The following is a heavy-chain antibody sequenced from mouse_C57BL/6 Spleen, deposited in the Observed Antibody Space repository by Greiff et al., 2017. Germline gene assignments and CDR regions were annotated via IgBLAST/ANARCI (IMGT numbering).Heavy chain of an antibody. CDR1: GYTFTSYW. D-gene: IGHD4-1*01. CDR3: ARSLTGREAY. Sequence: QVQLQQPGAELVRPGSSVKLSCKASGYTFTSYWMDWVKQRPGQGLEWIGNIYPSDSETHYNQKFKDKATLTVDKSSSTAYMQLSSLTSEDSAVYYCARSLTGREAYWGQGTLVTVSA. J-gene: IGHJ3*01. CDR2: IYPSDSET. V-gene: IGHV1-61*01.